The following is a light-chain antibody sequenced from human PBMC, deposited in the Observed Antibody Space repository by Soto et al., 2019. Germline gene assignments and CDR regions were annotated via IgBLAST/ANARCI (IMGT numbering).Light chain of an antibody. CDR2: GAS. J-gene: IGKJ4*01. CDR3: QHWGT. CDR1: QSVSSN. V-gene: IGKV3-15*01. Sequence: EIVMTQSPATLSVSPGERATLSSRASQSVSSNLAWYQQKPGQAPRLLIYGASTRATGIPARFSGSGSGTEFTLTISSLQSEDFAVYYCQHWGTFGGGTKVEIK.